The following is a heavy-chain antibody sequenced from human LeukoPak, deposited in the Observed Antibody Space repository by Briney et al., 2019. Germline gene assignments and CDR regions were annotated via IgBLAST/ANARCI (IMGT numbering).Heavy chain of an antibody. Sequence: GGSLRLSCAASGFTFSSYGMHWVRQAPGKGLEWVAVISYDGSNKYYADSVKGRFTISRDNSKNTLYLQMNSLRAEDTAIYYCATEQEGRRAAFDYWGQGTLVTVSS. J-gene: IGHJ4*02. CDR3: ATEQEGRRAAFDY. CDR2: ISYDGSNK. D-gene: IGHD1/OR15-1a*01. V-gene: IGHV3-30*03. CDR1: GFTFSSYG.